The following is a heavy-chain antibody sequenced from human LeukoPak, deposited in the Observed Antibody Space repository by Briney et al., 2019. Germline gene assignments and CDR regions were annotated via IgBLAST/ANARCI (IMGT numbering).Heavy chain of an antibody. CDR1: GFTFSNAW. Sequence: GSLRLSCAASGFTFSNAWMSWVRQAPGKGLEWVGRIKSKTDGGTTDYAAPVKGRSTISRDDSKNTLYLQMNSLKTEDTAVYYCTTETYYDILTGYLDAFDIWGQGTMVTVSS. D-gene: IGHD3-9*01. CDR3: TTETYYDILTGYLDAFDI. J-gene: IGHJ3*02. CDR2: IKSKTDGGTT. V-gene: IGHV3-15*01.